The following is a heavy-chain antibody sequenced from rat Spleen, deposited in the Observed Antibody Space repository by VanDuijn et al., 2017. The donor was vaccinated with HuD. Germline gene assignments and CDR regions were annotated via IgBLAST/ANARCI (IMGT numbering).Heavy chain of an antibody. Sequence: EVQLAETGGGLVQPGRSLKLSCVASGFTFSDYYMAWVRQAPTKGLEWVATISYDGSRTYYRDSVKGRFTISRDNAKSSLYLQMDSLGSGDTATYYCTTGITLVWGRGVMVTVSS. V-gene: IGHV5-20*01. J-gene: IGHJ2*01. D-gene: IGHD1-2*01. CDR3: TTGITLV. CDR2: ISYDGSRT. CDR1: GFTFSDYY.